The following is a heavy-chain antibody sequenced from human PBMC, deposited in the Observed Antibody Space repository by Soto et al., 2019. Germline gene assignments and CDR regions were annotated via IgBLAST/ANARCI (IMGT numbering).Heavy chain of an antibody. CDR3: ARDMLIVVVPAAAFDI. CDR2: INWNGGST. Sequence: GGSLRLSCAASGFTFGDYGMSWVRQAPGKGLEWVSGINWNGGSTGYADSVKGRFTISRDNAKNSLYLQMNSLRAEDTALYYCARDMLIVVVPAAAFDIWGQGTMVTGSS. J-gene: IGHJ3*02. V-gene: IGHV3-20*04. CDR1: GFTFGDYG. D-gene: IGHD2-2*01.